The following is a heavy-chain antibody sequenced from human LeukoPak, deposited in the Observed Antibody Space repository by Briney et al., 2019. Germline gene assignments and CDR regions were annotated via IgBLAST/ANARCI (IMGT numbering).Heavy chain of an antibody. Sequence: PGGSLRLSCAASGFTVSSNYMSWVRQAPGKGLEWVSVIYSGGSTYYADSVKGRFTISRDNSKNTLYLQMNSLRAEDTAVYYCARNLGYCSGGSCSRTFDYWGQGTLVTVSS. V-gene: IGHV3-53*01. J-gene: IGHJ4*02. D-gene: IGHD2-15*01. CDR2: IYSGGST. CDR3: ARNLGYCSGGSCSRTFDY. CDR1: GFTVSSNY.